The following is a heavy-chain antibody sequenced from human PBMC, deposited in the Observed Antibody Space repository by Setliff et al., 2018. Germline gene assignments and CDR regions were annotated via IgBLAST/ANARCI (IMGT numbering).Heavy chain of an antibody. D-gene: IGHD3-3*01. V-gene: IGHV4-38-2*01. Sequence: PSETLSLTCGVSGVSINSGHYWGWIRQPPGKGLEWTVTMSHRGRTYYSPSLESRVTMSLDTSKNQFSLRLTYVAAADTAVYYCATPRRDDLDTPFDTFDIWGQGTMVTVSS. CDR1: GVSINSGHY. J-gene: IGHJ3*02. CDR3: ATPRRDDLDTPFDTFDI. CDR2: MSHRGRT.